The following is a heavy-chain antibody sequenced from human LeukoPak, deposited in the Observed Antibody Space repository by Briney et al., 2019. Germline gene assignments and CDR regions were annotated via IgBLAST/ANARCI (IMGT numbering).Heavy chain of an antibody. D-gene: IGHD3-22*01. CDR3: ARGYYNTSGYYLAAD. V-gene: IGHV4-31*03. J-gene: IGHJ4*02. CDR1: GGSISGAYY. Sequence: SETQSLTCSVSGGSISGAYYWSWIRQHPGKGLEYFGYIYYSGTTYYNPSLQSRVTISVDTSKNQFSLKLNSVTAADTAVYYCARGYYNTSGYYLAADWGQGTLVTVSS. CDR2: IYYSGTT.